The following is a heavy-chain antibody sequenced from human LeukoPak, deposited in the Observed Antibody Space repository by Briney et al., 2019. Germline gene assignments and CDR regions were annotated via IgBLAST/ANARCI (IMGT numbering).Heavy chain of an antibody. CDR3: ARAQYSSGGAAFFDY. CDR1: GFAFSSYS. Sequence: PGGSLRLSCAASGFAFSSYSMNWVRQAPGKGLEWVSSISGHAYIYYADSVKGRFTISRDNAKNSLYLQMNSLRAEDTAVYYCARAQYSSGGAAFFDYWGQGTLVTVSS. V-gene: IGHV3-21*01. D-gene: IGHD6-19*01. CDR2: ISGHAYI. J-gene: IGHJ4*02.